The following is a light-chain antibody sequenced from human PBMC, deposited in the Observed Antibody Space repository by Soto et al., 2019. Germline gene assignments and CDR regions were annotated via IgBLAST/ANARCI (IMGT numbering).Light chain of an antibody. Sequence: EMVMTQSPATLSVSPGERATLSCRASQSVSSNLAWYQQKPGQAPRLLIYDASNRATGIPARFSGSGSGTDFSLTISSLEPEDFAVYYCQQRSNWPITFGLGTRLEIK. V-gene: IGKV3-11*01. CDR1: QSVSSN. CDR2: DAS. J-gene: IGKJ5*01. CDR3: QQRSNWPIT.